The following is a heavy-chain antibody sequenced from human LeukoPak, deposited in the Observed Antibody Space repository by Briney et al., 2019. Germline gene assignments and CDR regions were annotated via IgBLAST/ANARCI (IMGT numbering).Heavy chain of an antibody. CDR1: GFTFSSYA. J-gene: IGHJ4*02. V-gene: IGHV3-23*01. CDR3: AKDSPWYPRLYDY. D-gene: IGHD6-13*01. CDR2: ISGSGGST. Sequence: PGGSLRPSCAASGFTFSSYAMSWVRQAPGKGLEWVSAISGSGGSTYYADSVKGRFTVSRDNSKNTLYLQMNSLRAEDTAVYYCAKDSPWYPRLYDYWGQGTLVTVSS.